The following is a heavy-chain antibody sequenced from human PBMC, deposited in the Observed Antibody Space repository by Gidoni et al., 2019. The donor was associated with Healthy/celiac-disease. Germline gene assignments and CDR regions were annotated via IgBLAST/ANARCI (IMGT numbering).Heavy chain of an antibody. J-gene: IGHJ6*02. V-gene: IGHV4-4*02. D-gene: IGHD3-22*01. Sequence: QVQLQESGPGLVKPSGTLSLTCPVSGGSISSSNWWSWVRQPPGKGLEWIGEIYHSGSTNYNPSRKSRVTIAVDKSKNQFSLKLSSVTAADTAVYYCARLSMIVGNYYGMDVWGQGTTVTVSS. CDR2: IYHSGST. CDR1: GGSISSSNW. CDR3: ARLSMIVGNYYGMDV.